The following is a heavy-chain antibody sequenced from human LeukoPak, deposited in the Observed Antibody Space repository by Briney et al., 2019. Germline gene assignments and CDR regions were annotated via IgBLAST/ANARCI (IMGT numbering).Heavy chain of an antibody. V-gene: IGHV1-8*01. CDR3: ARVAGAYYDFWSGYYVGDRAFDI. Sequence: GASVKVSCKASGYTFTSYDINWVRQATRQGLEWMVWMTPNSGNTAYAQTFQGRVTMTRNTSISTAYMELSSLRSEDTAVYYCARVAGAYYDFWSGYYVGDRAFDIWGQGTMVTVSS. D-gene: IGHD3-3*01. CDR1: GYTFTSYD. J-gene: IGHJ3*02. CDR2: MTPNSGNT.